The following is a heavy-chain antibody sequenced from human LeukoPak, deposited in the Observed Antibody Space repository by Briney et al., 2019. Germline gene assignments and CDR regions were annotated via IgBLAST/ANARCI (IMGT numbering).Heavy chain of an antibody. Sequence: ASVKVSCKASGGTFSSYAISWVRQAPGQGLEWMGGIIPIFGTANYAQKFQGRVTITADESTSTAYMELSSLRSEDTAVYYCASYYGSGSYYSETSNNWFDPWGQGTLVTVSS. D-gene: IGHD3-10*01. CDR2: IIPIFGTA. V-gene: IGHV1-69*13. CDR1: GGTFSSYA. CDR3: ASYYGSGSYYSETSNNWFDP. J-gene: IGHJ5*02.